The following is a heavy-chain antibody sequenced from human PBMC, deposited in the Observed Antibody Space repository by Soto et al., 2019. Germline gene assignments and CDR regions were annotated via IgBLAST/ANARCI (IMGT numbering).Heavy chain of an antibody. D-gene: IGHD6-13*01. CDR2: ISAYNGNT. J-gene: IGHJ5*02. CDR1: GYTFTSYG. CDR3: AGHSSSWHLRWNNWFDP. Sequence: QVQLVQSGAEVKKPGASVKVSCTASGYTFTSYGISWVRQAPGQGLEWMGWISAYNGNTNYAQKLQGRVTMTTDTSTSTAYMELRSLRSDDTAVYYCAGHSSSWHLRWNNWFDPWGQGTLVTVSS. V-gene: IGHV1-18*01.